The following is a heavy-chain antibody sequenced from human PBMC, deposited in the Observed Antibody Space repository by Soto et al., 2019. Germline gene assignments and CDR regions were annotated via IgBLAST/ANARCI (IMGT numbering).Heavy chain of an antibody. Sequence: QVQLVQSGAEVKKPGASVTVSCKASGYTFTSYYMHWVRQTPGQGLEWMGIINPGGGSTSYAQKFQGRVTMTRDTSTSTSYMELSSLRSEDTAVYYCATYCSGCSCPAGPWNWSQGTMVPVSS. CDR2: INPGGGST. J-gene: IGHJ3*01. CDR3: ATYCSGCSCPAGPWN. D-gene: IGHD2-15*01. V-gene: IGHV1-46*03. CDR1: GYTFTSYY.